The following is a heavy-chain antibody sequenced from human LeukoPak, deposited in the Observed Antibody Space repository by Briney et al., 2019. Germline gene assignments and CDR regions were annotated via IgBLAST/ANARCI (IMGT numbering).Heavy chain of an antibody. Sequence: QPGGSLRLSCAASGFTFSSYAMTWVRQAPGKGLEWVSSIRGSGDSSYYADSVKGRFTISRDNSKNTLYLQMNSLRAEDTAVYYCARGDYGMDVWGQGTTVTVSS. CDR2: IRGSGDSS. CDR1: GFTFSSYA. CDR3: ARGDYGMDV. J-gene: IGHJ6*02. V-gene: IGHV3-23*01.